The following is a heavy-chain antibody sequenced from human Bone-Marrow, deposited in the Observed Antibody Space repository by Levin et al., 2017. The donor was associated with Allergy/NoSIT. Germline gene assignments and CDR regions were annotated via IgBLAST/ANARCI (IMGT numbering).Heavy chain of an antibody. CDR3: ARGKGLVGVIDYYNYGVDV. J-gene: IGHJ6*02. V-gene: IGHV3-21*01. CDR2: ISTSSNYI. Sequence: GGSLRLSCTASGFTLSSYGMNWVRQAPGKGLEWVSSISTSSNYIEYADSVKGRFTTFRDNAKNSLYLEMDSLRAEDTAVYYCARGKGLVGVIDYYNYGVDVWGQGTTVTVSS. D-gene: IGHD3-16*02. CDR1: GFTLSSYG.